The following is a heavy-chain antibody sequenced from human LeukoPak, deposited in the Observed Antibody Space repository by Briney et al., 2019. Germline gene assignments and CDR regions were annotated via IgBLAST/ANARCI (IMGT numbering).Heavy chain of an antibody. CDR1: GGSISSNNW. D-gene: IGHD5-18*01. J-gene: IGHJ3*02. V-gene: IGHV4-4*02. CDR3: ARSRSGYSYDHAAFDI. Sequence: SGTLSLTCAVSGGSISSNNWWGWVRQPPGKGLEWIGEIYHSGSPNYNPSLKSRVTISVDKSRNHFSLNLSSVTAADTAVYYCARSRSGYSYDHAAFDIWGQGTMVTVSS. CDR2: IYHSGSP.